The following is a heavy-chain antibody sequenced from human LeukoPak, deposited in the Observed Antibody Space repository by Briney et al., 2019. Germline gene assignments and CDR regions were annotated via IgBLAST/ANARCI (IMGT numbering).Heavy chain of an antibody. Sequence: PGGSLRLSCAASGFTFSSYDMSWVRQAPGKGLEWVSAISGSGGSTYYADSVKGRFTISRDNSKNTLYLQMNSLRAEDTAVYYCAKDYVWGSYRFMSHYYFDYWGQGTLVTVSS. V-gene: IGHV3-23*01. J-gene: IGHJ4*02. D-gene: IGHD3-16*02. CDR3: AKDYVWGSYRFMSHYYFDY. CDR2: ISGSGGST. CDR1: GFTFSSYD.